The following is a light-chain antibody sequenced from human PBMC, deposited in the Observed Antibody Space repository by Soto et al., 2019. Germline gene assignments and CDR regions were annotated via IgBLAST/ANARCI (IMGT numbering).Light chain of an antibody. CDR1: SNDIGGFKY. CDR3: SSYAGNNISLV. Sequence: QSVLTQPPSASGSPGQSVTISCSGTSNDIGGFKYVSWYQQHPGKAPKLMIYGVTERPSGVPDRFSGSKSGNTASLTVSGLQAADEADYYCSSYAGNNISLVFGTGTKLTVL. CDR2: GVT. V-gene: IGLV2-8*01. J-gene: IGLJ1*01.